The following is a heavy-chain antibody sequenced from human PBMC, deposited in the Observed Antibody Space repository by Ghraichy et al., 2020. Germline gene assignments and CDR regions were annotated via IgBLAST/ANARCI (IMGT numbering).Heavy chain of an antibody. V-gene: IGHV3-30*03. CDR3: NVEAVDSEDYYYGMDV. CDR1: GFIFSSYA. D-gene: IGHD3-9*01. Sequence: GGSLRLSWAAPGFIFSSYAMHWVRQAPGKGLVWVASISFDGSNKYYGDSVKGRFTISRDNSKNTVYLQMNSLTAEDTAVYYCNVEAVDSEDYYYGMDVWGQGTTVTVSS. CDR2: ISFDGSNK. J-gene: IGHJ6*02.